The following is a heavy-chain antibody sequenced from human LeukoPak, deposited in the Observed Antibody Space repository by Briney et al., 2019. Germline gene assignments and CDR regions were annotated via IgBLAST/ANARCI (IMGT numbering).Heavy chain of an antibody. V-gene: IGHV4-61*02. Sequence: SETLSLTCTVSGGSISSGSYYWSWIRQPAGKGLEWIGRIYTSGSTNYNPSLKSRVTISVDTSKNQFSLKLSSVTAAATAVYYCARVGYCSSTSCYWFDPWGQGTLVTVSS. CDR1: GGSISSGSYY. D-gene: IGHD2-2*03. CDR3: ARVGYCSSTSCYWFDP. J-gene: IGHJ5*02. CDR2: IYTSGST.